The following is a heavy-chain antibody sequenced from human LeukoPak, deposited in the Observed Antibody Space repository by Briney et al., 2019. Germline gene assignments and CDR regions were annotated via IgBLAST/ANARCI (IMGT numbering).Heavy chain of an antibody. CDR2: ISRSGSTK. J-gene: IGHJ4*02. V-gene: IGHV3-11*04. CDR1: GFTFSDYN. CDR3: ATLGLTGFDY. Sequence: GGSLRLSCAASGFTFSDYNMRWIRQAPGKGLEWVSSISRSGSTKYYADSVKGRFTISRDNAKNSLYLQMNSLRAEDTAVYYCATLGLTGFDYWGQGTLVTVSS. D-gene: IGHD3-16*01.